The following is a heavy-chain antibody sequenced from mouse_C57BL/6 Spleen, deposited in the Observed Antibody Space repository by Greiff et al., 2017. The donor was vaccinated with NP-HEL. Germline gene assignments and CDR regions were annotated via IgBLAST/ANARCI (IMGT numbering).Heavy chain of an antibody. CDR1: GYTFTSYW. V-gene: IGHV1-59*01. Sequence: QVQLQQPGAELVRPGTSVKLSCKASGYTFTSYWMHWVKQRPGQGLEWIGVIDPSDSYTNYNQKFKGKATLTVDTSSSTAYMQLSSLTSEDSAVYYCARGYYYGSSPMDYWGQGTSVTVSS. J-gene: IGHJ4*01. D-gene: IGHD1-1*01. CDR2: IDPSDSYT. CDR3: ARGYYYGSSPMDY.